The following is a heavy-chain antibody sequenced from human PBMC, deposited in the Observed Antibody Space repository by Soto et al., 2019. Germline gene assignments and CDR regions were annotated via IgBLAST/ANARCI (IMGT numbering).Heavy chain of an antibody. V-gene: IGHV3-11*01. CDR2: ISSSGSAM. D-gene: IGHD1-1*01. CDR1: GFIFIDYY. CDR3: ARAPTGTTPGHRYYYYGMDV. J-gene: IGHJ6*02. Sequence: PWGSLRLSCAASGFIFIDYYMIFIRHSPFKWLDWVSYISSSGSAMYYADSVKGRFTISRDNAKNSLYLQMNSLRAEDTAVYYCARAPTGTTPGHRYYYYGMDVWGQGTTVTVSS.